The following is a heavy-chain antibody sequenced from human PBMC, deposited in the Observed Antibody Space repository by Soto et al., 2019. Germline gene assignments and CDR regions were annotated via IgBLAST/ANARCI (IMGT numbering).Heavy chain of an antibody. CDR1: GFTFSSFA. J-gene: IGHJ3*02. CDR2: ISAGGGTT. V-gene: IGHV3-23*01. D-gene: IGHD1-1*01. CDR3: ARAKTTNSRAFDI. Sequence: EVPLLESGGGLVQPGGSLRLSCAASGFTFSSFAMTWVRQAPGKGLEGVSGISAGGGTTYYVDSVKGQFSISRDNSIDVLSPQMTSPRAEDTAIDYCARAKTTNSRAFDIWGRGTMVTVSS.